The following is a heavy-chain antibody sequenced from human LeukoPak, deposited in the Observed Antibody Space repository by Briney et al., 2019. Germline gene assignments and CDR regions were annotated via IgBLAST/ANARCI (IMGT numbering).Heavy chain of an antibody. CDR1: GFTFSRYW. V-gene: IGHV3-7*01. CDR3: AEPGITMIGGV. CDR2: IKKDGSEK. Sequence: PGGSLRLSCAASGFTFSRYWMSWVRQAPGKGLEWVANIKKDGSEKYYVDSVKGRFTISRDNAKNSLYLQMNSLRAEDTAVYYCAEPGITMIGGVWGKGTTVTISS. J-gene: IGHJ6*04. D-gene: IGHD3-10*02.